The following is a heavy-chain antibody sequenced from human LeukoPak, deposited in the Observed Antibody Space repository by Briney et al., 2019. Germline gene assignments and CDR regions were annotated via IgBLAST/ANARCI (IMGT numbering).Heavy chain of an antibody. CDR2: INYGESP. CDR3: ASEAYGRTPLQKHFSH. D-gene: IGHD3-10*01. V-gene: IGHV4-34*01. CDR1: GAFYSLCS. Sequence: PSETLSLTCGVSGAFYSLCSWSGIRQRPGKGLEGSGNINYGESPTYNPSLTSRVTISLDTSKSQISLQFGSLTAPDTAVYSCASEAYGRTPLQKHFSHWGQGTLVTVSS. J-gene: IGHJ1*01.